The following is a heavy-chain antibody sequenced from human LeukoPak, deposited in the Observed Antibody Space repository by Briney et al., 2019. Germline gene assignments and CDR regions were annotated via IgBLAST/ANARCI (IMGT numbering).Heavy chain of an antibody. Sequence: ASVKVSCKASGYTFTSYGISWVRQAPGQGLEWMGWISAYNGNTNYAQKLQGRVTMTTDTSTSTAYMELRSLRSDDTAVYYCARLGTLAESITMIVVVTASYFDYWGQGTLVTVSS. CDR1: GYTFTSYG. J-gene: IGHJ4*02. CDR2: ISAYNGNT. D-gene: IGHD3-22*01. V-gene: IGHV1-18*01. CDR3: ARLGTLAESITMIVVVTASYFDY.